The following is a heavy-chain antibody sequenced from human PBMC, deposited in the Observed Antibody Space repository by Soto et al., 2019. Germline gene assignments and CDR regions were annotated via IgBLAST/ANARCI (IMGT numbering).Heavy chain of an antibody. CDR1: GRIFSSFP. Sequence: QVQVVQSGAEVKKPGSSVKISCKASGRIFSSFPTSWVRQVPGQGLEWMGGVISASGSVTYAPKFQGRVTMPAVNSAGIGYMELPSLTSADTALYYCARGGSREAYIYVLDKWGPGTMVTVSS. CDR3: ARGGSREAYIYVLDK. V-gene: IGHV1-69*06. J-gene: IGHJ3*02. CDR2: VISASGSV. D-gene: IGHD5-18*01.